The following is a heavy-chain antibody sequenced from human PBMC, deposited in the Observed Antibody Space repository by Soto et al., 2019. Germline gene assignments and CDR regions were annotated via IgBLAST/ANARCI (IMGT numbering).Heavy chain of an antibody. V-gene: IGHV4-31*03. J-gene: IGHJ4*02. CDR3: AREKSIVVDY. Sequence: QVQLQESGPGLVKPSQTLSLTCTVSGGSISSGGYYWSWIRQHPGKGLEWIGYIYYSGSTYYNPSLKXRVXIXEDTSKNQFSLKLSSVTAADTAVYYCAREKSIVVDYWGQGTLVTVSS. CDR1: GGSISSGGYY. D-gene: IGHD2-2*01. CDR2: IYYSGST.